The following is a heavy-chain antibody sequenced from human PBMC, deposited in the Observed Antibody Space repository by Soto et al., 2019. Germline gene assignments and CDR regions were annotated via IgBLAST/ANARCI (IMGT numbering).Heavy chain of an antibody. D-gene: IGHD6-13*01. CDR1: GYSFTSYW. V-gene: IGHV5-51*01. Sequence: PXESLKISCKGSGYSFTSYWIGWVRQMPGKGLEWMGIIYPGDSDTRYSPSFQGQVTISADKSISTAYLRWSSLKAPDTAMYYCARLKNSAAGTNWFDPWGQGTLVTVSS. CDR2: IYPGDSDT. J-gene: IGHJ5*02. CDR3: ARLKNSAAGTNWFDP.